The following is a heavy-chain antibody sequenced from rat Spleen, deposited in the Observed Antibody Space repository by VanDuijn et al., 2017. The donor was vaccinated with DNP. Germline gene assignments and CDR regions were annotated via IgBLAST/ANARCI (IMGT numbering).Heavy chain of an antibody. CDR2: ITSSGGSI. Sequence: EVQLVESGGDLVQPGRSLKLSCVASGFTFSNYWMTWIRQVPGRGLEWVASITSSGGSIYYPDSVKGRFTVSRDNAKSSLFLQMDSLRSEDTATYYCASLNYGRATWFAYWGQGTLVTVSS. D-gene: IGHD1-3*01. V-gene: IGHV5-31*01. J-gene: IGHJ3*01. CDR1: GFTFSNYW. CDR3: ASLNYGRATWFAY.